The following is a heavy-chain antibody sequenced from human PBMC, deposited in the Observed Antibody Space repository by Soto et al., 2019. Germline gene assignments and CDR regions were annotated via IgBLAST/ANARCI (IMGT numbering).Heavy chain of an antibody. CDR2: INQDGVVR. Sequence: EVQLVESGGGLVQPGGSLRLACAASGFTFSSNRMIWVRQAPGKWLEWVAKINQDGVVRYYVDSVKGRFTISGDNAKNSLYLQMNSLRAEDTDVYYCAPDYQAYWGQGTLITVSS. CDR1: GFTFSSNR. J-gene: IGHJ4*02. V-gene: IGHV3-7*01. D-gene: IGHD2-2*01. CDR3: APDYQAY.